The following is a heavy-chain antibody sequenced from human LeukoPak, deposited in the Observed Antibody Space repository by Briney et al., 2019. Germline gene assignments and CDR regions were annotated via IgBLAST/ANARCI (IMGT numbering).Heavy chain of an antibody. CDR1: GGSMSSSSYY. V-gene: IGHV4-39*02. CDR2: FYYTGST. Sequence: PSETLSLTCTVSGGSMSSSSYYWVWIRQPPGKGLEWIGTFYYTGSTYYNPSLKSRVTISVDTSKNHFSLKLNSVTTADTAVYYCTRGAGWLIDYWGQGILVTVSS. D-gene: IGHD3-16*01. CDR3: TRGAGWLIDY. J-gene: IGHJ4*02.